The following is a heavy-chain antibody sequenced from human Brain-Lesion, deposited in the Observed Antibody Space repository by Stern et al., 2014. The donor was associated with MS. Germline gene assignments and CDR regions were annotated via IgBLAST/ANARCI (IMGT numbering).Heavy chain of an antibody. J-gene: IGHJ4*02. Sequence: VQLVQSGAEVKKPGESLKISCKGSGYRFTSNWIGWVRQMPGKGLEWMGIIWPGDSDTRCSPSFQGQVTIPADKSISTAYLQWSSLQASDTAMYYCARRGDSSSSGFDYWGQGTLVIVSS. CDR1: GYRFTSNW. D-gene: IGHD6-6*01. CDR3: ARRGDSSSSGFDY. V-gene: IGHV5-51*01. CDR2: IWPGDSDT.